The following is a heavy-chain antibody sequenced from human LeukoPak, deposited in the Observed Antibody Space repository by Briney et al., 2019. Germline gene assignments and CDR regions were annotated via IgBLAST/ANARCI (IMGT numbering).Heavy chain of an antibody. CDR2: ISGDGVSS. D-gene: IGHD5-24*01. Sequence: GGSLRLSCAASGFMFDDYAMHWVRQVPGRGLEWVSLISGDGVSSFYADSVRGRFTISRDNNYNSLSLQMYSLTTEDTAFYYCAREQFSHTSNYFDNWGQGILVTVSS. V-gene: IGHV3-43*02. CDR1: GFMFDDYA. J-gene: IGHJ4*02. CDR3: AREQFSHTSNYFDN.